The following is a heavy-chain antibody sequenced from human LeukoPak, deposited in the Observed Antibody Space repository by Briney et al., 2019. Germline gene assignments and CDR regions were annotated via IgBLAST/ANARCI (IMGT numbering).Heavy chain of an antibody. Sequence: APVRVSSTAPVYTSTTYGISCVRHAPGQGREWMGWISAYNGNANYAQKFQGRVTMTTGTSTSTAYMELRNLRSDDTAVYYCARSYRSREFDYWGQGTLVTVSS. J-gene: IGHJ4*02. V-gene: IGHV1-18*01. CDR1: VYTSTTYG. CDR2: ISAYNGNA. D-gene: IGHD3-16*02. CDR3: ARSYRSREFDY.